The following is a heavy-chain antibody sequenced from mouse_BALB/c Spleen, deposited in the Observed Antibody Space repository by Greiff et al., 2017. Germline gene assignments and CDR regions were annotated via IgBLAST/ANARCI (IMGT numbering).Heavy chain of an antibody. J-gene: IGHJ4*01. Sequence: VQLQESGPELVKPGASVRISCKASGYTFTSYDINWVKQRPGQGLEWIGWIYPGGGSTKYNEKFKGKATLTADKSSSTAYMQLSSLTSEDSAVYFCARGGGKTMDYWGQGTSVTVSS. CDR1: GYTFTSYD. V-gene: IGHV1S56*01. CDR3: ARGGGKTMDY. D-gene: IGHD1-1*01. CDR2: IYPGGGST.